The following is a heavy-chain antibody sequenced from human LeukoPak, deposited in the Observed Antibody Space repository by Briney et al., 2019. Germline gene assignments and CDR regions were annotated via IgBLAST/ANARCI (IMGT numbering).Heavy chain of an antibody. D-gene: IGHD6-19*01. CDR2: INPNSGGT. V-gene: IGHV1-2*02. Sequence: ASENVSCKSSIYTFTGYYIHWVRHAPGQGLAWMLWINPNSGGTNYAQKFQGMVTMTRNTFISTAYMELSRLRSDDTAVYYCARDIRQWLVRGAFFDYWGQGTLVTVSS. J-gene: IGHJ4*02. CDR1: IYTFTGYY. CDR3: ARDIRQWLVRGAFFDY.